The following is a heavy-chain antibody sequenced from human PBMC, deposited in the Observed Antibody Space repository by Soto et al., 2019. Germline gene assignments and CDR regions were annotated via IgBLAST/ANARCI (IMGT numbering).Heavy chain of an antibody. J-gene: IGHJ4*02. CDR3: ANRKGGGIAGSRVRIVHFDY. CDR1: FVSLITSGVG. Sequence: SGPTLLNPTHTLTLTFTFSFVSLITSGVGVGCMRQPPGKALEWLALIYWNDDKRYSPSLKSRLTITKDTSKNPVVLTMTNMETVEKATYYCANRKGGGIAGSRVRIVHFDYWGQGTLVTVSS. D-gene: IGHD6-13*01. V-gene: IGHV2-5*01. CDR2: IYWNDDK.